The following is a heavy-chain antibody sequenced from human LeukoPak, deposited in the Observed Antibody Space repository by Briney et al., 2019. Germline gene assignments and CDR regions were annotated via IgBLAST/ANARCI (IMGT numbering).Heavy chain of an antibody. CDR2: IIPIFGTA. J-gene: IGHJ5*02. Sequence: SVKVSCKASGGTFSSYAISWVRQAPGQGLEWMGGIIPIFGTANYAQKFQGRVTITADESTSTAYMELSSLRSEDTAVYYCARDVKVRGLGWFDPWGQGTLVTVSS. CDR1: GGTFSSYA. D-gene: IGHD3-10*01. V-gene: IGHV1-69*13. CDR3: ARDVKVRGLGWFDP.